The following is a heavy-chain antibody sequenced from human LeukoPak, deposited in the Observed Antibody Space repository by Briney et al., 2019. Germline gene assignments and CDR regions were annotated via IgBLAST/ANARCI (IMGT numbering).Heavy chain of an antibody. CDR1: GFTFSSYS. Sequence: GGSLRLSCAASGFTFSSYSMSWVRQAPGKGLEWVSVIYSGGSTYYADSVKGRFTISRDNSKNTLYLQMNSLRAEDTAVYYCARVRAYYYGMDVWGQGTTVTVSS. J-gene: IGHJ6*02. CDR2: IYSGGST. CDR3: ARVRAYYYGMDV. V-gene: IGHV3-66*01.